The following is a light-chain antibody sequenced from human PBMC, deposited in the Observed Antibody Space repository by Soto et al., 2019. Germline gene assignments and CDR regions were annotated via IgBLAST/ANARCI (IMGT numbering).Light chain of an antibody. CDR1: QSVLFTSNNKNY. CDR2: WAS. V-gene: IGKV4-1*01. CDR3: MQGTHWPPIT. J-gene: IGKJ5*01. Sequence: DIVMTQSPDSLAVSLGERATIKCKSSQSVLFTSNNKNYLGWFQQKPRQPPKLLLSWASTRDSGVPDRFSGSGSGTDFTLKISRVEAEDVGVYYCMQGTHWPPITFGQGTRLEIK.